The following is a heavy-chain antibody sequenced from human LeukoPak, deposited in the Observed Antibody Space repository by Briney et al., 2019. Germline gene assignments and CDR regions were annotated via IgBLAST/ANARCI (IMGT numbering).Heavy chain of an antibody. V-gene: IGHV3-53*01. CDR1: GFTVSRSY. D-gene: IGHD2-21*02. Sequence: GGSLRLSCAASGFTVSRSYMSWVRKAPGKGLEWVSVIYSDGNTYYADSVKGRFTVSRDTSKNTMSLQMNSLRGEDTAVYYCARGGSGDWKRFDSWGQGTLVTVSP. CDR3: ARGGSGDWKRFDS. CDR2: IYSDGNT. J-gene: IGHJ4*02.